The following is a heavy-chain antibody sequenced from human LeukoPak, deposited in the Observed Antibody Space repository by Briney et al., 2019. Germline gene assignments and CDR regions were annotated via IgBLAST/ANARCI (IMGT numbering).Heavy chain of an antibody. D-gene: IGHD3-10*01. CDR2: INYSGTT. V-gene: IGHV4-39*01. Sequence: SETLSLTCTVSGGSISSDSYYWGWIRQPPGKGLEWIGSINYSGTTYYNPSLKSRVTISVDTSRNQFSLKVSSVTAADTAVYYCARRVPSGSGSYDFDYWGQGTLVTVSS. J-gene: IGHJ4*02. CDR3: ARRVPSGSGSYDFDY. CDR1: GGSISSDSYY.